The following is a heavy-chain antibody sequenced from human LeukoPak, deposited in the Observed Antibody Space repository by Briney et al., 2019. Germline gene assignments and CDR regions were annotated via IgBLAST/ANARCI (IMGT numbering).Heavy chain of an antibody. CDR2: ISSSGSTI. CDR1: GFTFSSYE. CDR3: ARARLGYCSSTSCPYSDP. Sequence: GRSLRLSCAASGFTFSSYEMNWVRQAPGKGLEWVSYISSSGSTIYYADSVKGRFTISRDNAKNSLYLQMNSLRAEDTAVYYCARARLGYCSSTSCPYSDPWGQGTLVTVSS. D-gene: IGHD2-2*01. J-gene: IGHJ5*02. V-gene: IGHV3-48*03.